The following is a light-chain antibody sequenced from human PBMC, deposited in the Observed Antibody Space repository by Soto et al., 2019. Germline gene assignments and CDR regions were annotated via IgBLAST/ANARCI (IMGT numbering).Light chain of an antibody. Sequence: QSALTQPAPVSGSPGQSITISCTGSSSDVGGFNYVSWYQQHPGNAPKLIIYEVSDRPSGVSDRFSGSKSGNTASLTISGLQAEDEADYYCNSYTSSSTVVFGGGTKVTVL. CDR3: NSYTSSSTVV. CDR2: EVS. J-gene: IGLJ2*01. V-gene: IGLV2-14*01. CDR1: SSDVGGFNY.